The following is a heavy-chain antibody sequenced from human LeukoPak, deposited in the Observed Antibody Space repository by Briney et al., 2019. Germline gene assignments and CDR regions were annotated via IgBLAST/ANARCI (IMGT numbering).Heavy chain of an antibody. CDR2: ISYDGSNK. CDR3: ARAFEVDWYFDL. J-gene: IGHJ2*01. Sequence: GRSLRLSCAASGFTFSSYGMHWVRQAPGKGLEWVAVISYDGSNKYYADSVKGRFTISRDNSKNTLYLQMNSLRAEDTAVYYCARAFEVDWYFDLWGHGTLVTVSS. CDR1: GFTFSSYG. V-gene: IGHV3-30*03. D-gene: IGHD3-9*01.